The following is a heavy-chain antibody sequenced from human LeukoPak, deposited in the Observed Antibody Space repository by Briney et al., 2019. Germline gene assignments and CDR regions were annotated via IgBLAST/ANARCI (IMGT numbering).Heavy chain of an antibody. J-gene: IGHJ4*02. CDR3: ATTPREYSSTWYYFDY. Sequence: NPSETLSLTCAVYGGSFSGYYWSWIRQPPGKGLEWIGEINHSGSTNYNPSLKSRVTISVDTSKNQFSLNLSSVTAADTAVYYCATTPREYSSTWYYFDYWGQGILVTVSS. D-gene: IGHD6-13*01. CDR2: INHSGST. CDR1: GGSFSGYY. V-gene: IGHV4-34*01.